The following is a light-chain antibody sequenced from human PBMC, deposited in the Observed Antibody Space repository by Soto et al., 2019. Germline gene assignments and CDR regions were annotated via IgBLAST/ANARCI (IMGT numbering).Light chain of an antibody. J-gene: IGKJ2*01. CDR1: ESISTW. V-gene: IGKV1-5*03. CDR3: QQYKSFMYT. Sequence: DIQMTQSPSTLSASVGDRVTITCRASESISTWLAWYQQKPGKAPKLLIYKASSLESGVPSRFNGTGSETEFTLTINGLQPDDFATYFCQQYKSFMYTFGQGTKVDIK. CDR2: KAS.